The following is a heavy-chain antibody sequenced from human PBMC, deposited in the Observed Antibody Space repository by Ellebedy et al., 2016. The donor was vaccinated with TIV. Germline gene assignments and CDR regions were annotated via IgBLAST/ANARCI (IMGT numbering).Heavy chain of an antibody. CDR3: ARAPPYCSGTSCYYFDY. D-gene: IGHD2-15*01. CDR1: GFTFSSYS. Sequence: GGSLRLSCAASGFTFSSYSMNWVRQAPGKGLEWVAVISYDGSSKYYADSVKGRFTISRDNSKNTLYLQMNSLRAEDTAVYYCARAPPYCSGTSCYYFDYWGQGTLVTVSS. V-gene: IGHV3-30*03. J-gene: IGHJ4*02. CDR2: ISYDGSSK.